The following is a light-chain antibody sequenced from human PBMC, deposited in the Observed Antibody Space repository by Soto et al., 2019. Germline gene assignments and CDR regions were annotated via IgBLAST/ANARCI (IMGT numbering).Light chain of an antibody. V-gene: IGKV3-15*01. CDR2: GAS. Sequence: EIVMTQSPATLSVSVGERATLSCRASQTVSSKLAWYQQKPGQAPRLLIYGASTRATGTPARFTGSGSGTEFTLTISSLQSEDFAVYYCQQYNDWPPQLTFGGGTKVEIK. J-gene: IGKJ4*01. CDR1: QTVSSK. CDR3: QQYNDWPPQLT.